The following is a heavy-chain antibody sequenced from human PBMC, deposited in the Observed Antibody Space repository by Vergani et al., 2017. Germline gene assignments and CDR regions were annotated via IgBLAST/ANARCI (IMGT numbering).Heavy chain of an antibody. CDR1: GFTFSSYA. V-gene: IGHV3-23*03. CDR2: IYSGGSST. J-gene: IGHJ4*02. CDR3: ATSAPHCSSTSCYFDY. D-gene: IGHD2-2*01. Sequence: EVQLLESGGGLVQPGGSLRLSCAASGFTFSSYAMSWVRQAPGKGLEWVSVIYSGGSSTYYADSVKGRFTISRDNSKNTLYLQMNSLRAEDTAVYDCATSAPHCSSTSCYFDYWGQGTLVTVSS.